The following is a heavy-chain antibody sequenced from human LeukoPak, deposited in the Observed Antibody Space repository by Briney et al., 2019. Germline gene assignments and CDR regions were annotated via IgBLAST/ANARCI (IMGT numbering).Heavy chain of an antibody. D-gene: IGHD3-3*01. J-gene: IGHJ6*02. CDR1: GYTFTSYG. Sequence: ASVKVSCKTSGYTFTSYGISWVRQAPGQGLEWMGWISAYNGNTNYAQKLQGRVTMTTDTSTSTAYMELRSLRSDDTAVYYCARPVLEWLPGWSGMDVWGQGTTVTVSS. CDR2: ISAYNGNT. V-gene: IGHV1-18*01. CDR3: ARPVLEWLPGWSGMDV.